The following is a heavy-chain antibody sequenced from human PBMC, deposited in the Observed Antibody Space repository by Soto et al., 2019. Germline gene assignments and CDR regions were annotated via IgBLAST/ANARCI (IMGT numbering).Heavy chain of an antibody. CDR1: GGTFSSYT. Sequence: QVQLVQSGAEVKKPGSSVKVSCKASGGTFSSYTISWVRQAPGQGLEWMGRIIPILGIANYAQKFQGRVXITAXKXTSTAYMELSSXRSEXXXXXXXXGPSPLDYWGQGTLVTVSS. V-gene: IGHV1-69*02. CDR2: IIPILGIA. J-gene: IGHJ4*02. CDR3: XGPSPLDY.